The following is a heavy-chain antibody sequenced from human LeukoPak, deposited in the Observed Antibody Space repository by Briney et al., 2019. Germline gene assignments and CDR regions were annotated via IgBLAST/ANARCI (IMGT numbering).Heavy chain of an antibody. CDR2: ISSSSSYI. CDR3: ARDGVLMVYAIYY. D-gene: IGHD2-8*01. V-gene: IGHV3-21*01. J-gene: IGHJ4*02. Sequence: PGGSLRLSCAASGFTFSSYGMSWVRQAPGKGLEWVSSISSSSSYIYYADSVKGRFTISRDNAKKSLYLQMNSLKAEDTAVYYCARDGVLMVYAIYYWGQGTLVTVSS. CDR1: GFTFSSYG.